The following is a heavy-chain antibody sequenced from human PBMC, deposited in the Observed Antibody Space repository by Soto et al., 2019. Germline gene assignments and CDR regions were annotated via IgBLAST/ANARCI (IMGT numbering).Heavy chain of an antibody. CDR1: GFTFSSSE. V-gene: IGHV3-48*03. Sequence: GGSLRLSCAASGFTFSSSEMYWVRQAPGKGLEWISYIHPGGQTIFYAESVKGRFTISRDNAKHSVYLQMNSLRAEDTAVYYCARRGIRWGLGTKVTVSS. D-gene: IGHD6-13*01. CDR2: IHPGGQTI. J-gene: IGHJ3*01. CDR3: ARRGIR.